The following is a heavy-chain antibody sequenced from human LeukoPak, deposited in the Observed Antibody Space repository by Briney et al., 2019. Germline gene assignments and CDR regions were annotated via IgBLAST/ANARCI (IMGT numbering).Heavy chain of an antibody. CDR2: INPSGGGT. J-gene: IGHJ4*02. V-gene: IGHV1-46*01. D-gene: IGHD3-22*01. CDR1: GYTFTSYY. Sequence: ASVKVSCKASGYTFTSYYMHWVRQAPGQGLEWMGIINPSGGGTSYAQKFQGRVTMTRDTSTSTVYMELSSLRSEDTAVYYCARGHQYYYDSSGYFGRILNYWGQGTLVTVSS. CDR3: ARGHQYYYDSSGYFGRILNY.